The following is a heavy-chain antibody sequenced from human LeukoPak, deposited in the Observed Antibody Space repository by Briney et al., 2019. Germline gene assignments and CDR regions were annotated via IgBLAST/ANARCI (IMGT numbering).Heavy chain of an antibody. J-gene: IGHJ4*02. CDR1: GFXFSSYA. Sequence: PGGSLRLSCAASGFXFSSYAMTWVRQAPGKGLEWVSAISGSGGGTYYADSVKGRLTISRDNSKNTLYLQMNSLRAEDTAMYYCAKERSFGTWLGDYWGQGALVTVSS. CDR3: AKERSFGTWLGDY. V-gene: IGHV3-23*01. CDR2: ISGSGGGT. D-gene: IGHD2/OR15-2a*01.